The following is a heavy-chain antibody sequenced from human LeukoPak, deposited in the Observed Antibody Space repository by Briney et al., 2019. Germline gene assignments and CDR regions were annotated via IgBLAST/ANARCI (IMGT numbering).Heavy chain of an antibody. V-gene: IGHV3-9*01. D-gene: IGHD6-19*01. J-gene: IGHJ2*01. Sequence: GGSLRLSCKPSGIYFDNYAMHWVRQAPGKGLEWVSGISWNSANIGYADSVKGRFTISRDNAKNSLYLQMNSLRAEDTALYYCEKDIGVAVAWYFDLWGRGTLVTVSS. CDR3: EKDIGVAVAWYFDL. CDR2: ISWNSANI. CDR1: GIYFDNYA.